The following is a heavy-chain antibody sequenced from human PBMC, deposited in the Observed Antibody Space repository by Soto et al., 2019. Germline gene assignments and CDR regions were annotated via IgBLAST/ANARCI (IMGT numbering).Heavy chain of an antibody. CDR1: GYTFTNYY. D-gene: IGHD1-1*01. CDR2: INPNSGGP. Sequence: VKVSCRTSGYTFTNYYMHWVRHAPGQGLEWMGWINPNSGGPTSAQKFQGRVTMTRDTSISTAYLELSRLRSDDTAVYYCARGGTTSLDYWGQGTQVTVSS. V-gene: IGHV1-2*02. J-gene: IGHJ4*02. CDR3: ARGGTTSLDY.